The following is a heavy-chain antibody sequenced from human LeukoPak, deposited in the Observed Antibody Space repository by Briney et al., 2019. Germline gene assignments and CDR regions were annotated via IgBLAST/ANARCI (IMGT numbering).Heavy chain of an antibody. D-gene: IGHD2-2*01. CDR2: ISGSGGST. V-gene: IGHV3-23*01. CDR1: GFTFSSYG. J-gene: IGHJ4*02. CDR3: AKVDIVVVPTTTVDYYFQY. Sequence: QTGGSLRLSCAASGFTFSSYGMHWVRQAPGKGLEWVSAISGSGGSTYYADSVKGRFTISRDNSKNTLYLQMNSLRAEDTAVYYCAKVDIVVVPTTTVDYYFQYWGRGTLVTVSS.